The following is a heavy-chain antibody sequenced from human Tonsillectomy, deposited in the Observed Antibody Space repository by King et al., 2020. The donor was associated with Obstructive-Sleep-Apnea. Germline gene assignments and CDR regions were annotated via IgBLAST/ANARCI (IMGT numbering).Heavy chain of an antibody. CDR2: ISSVCSYT. CDR3: AREGSDQPASSYYVDH. CDR1: RFIFSDYY. D-gene: IGHD6-6*01. V-gene: IGHV3-11*05. J-gene: IGHJ4*02. Sequence: VQLVESGGGLVKPGGSLRLACAVSRFIFSDYYMIWIRQAPGKVLDWVSYISSVCSYTNYADSVRGRFTIPRDNAKNTLYLQLNSLSAEDTAVYYGAREGSDQPASSYYVDHGGQGSLVTVSS.